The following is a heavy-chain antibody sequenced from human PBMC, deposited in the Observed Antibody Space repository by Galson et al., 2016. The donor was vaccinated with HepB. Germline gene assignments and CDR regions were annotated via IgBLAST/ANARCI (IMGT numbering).Heavy chain of an antibody. CDR1: GFNFSSHA. Sequence: SLRLSCAASGFNFSSHAMNWVRQAPGKGLEWLAIVSYAGSMKYYAHSVKGRFTISRDNSKDSLYLQMTSLGVEDTAVYYCVREGVGFFDPFDFWGQGTLVTVSS. V-gene: IGHV3-30-3*01. J-gene: IGHJ4*02. D-gene: IGHD2/OR15-2a*01. CDR2: VSYAGSMK. CDR3: VREGVGFFDPFDF.